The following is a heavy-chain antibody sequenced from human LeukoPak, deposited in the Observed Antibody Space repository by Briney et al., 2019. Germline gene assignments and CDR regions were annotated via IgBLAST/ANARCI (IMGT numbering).Heavy chain of an antibody. D-gene: IGHD6-13*01. CDR1: GYTFTSYW. CDR3: ARAPRNSSTMLDY. CDR2: INPDGGST. Sequence: GASVKVSSKASGYTFTSYWIQWVRQAPGQVLEWMGLINPDGGSTAYAHRFQGRVTMTRDTSTSTVYMDLSSLRSEDTAVYYCARAPRNSSTMLDYWGQGTLVTVSS. J-gene: IGHJ4*02. V-gene: IGHV1-46*01.